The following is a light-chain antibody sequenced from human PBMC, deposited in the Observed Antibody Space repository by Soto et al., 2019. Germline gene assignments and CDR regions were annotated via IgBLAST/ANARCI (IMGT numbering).Light chain of an antibody. CDR1: SSNIGAGYD. CDR3: QSYDSSLSGYV. J-gene: IGLJ1*01. CDR2: GNS. V-gene: IGLV1-40*01. Sequence: QSALTQPPSVSGAPGQRVTISCTGSSSNIGAGYDVHWYQQLPGTAPKLLIYGNSNRPSGVPDRFSGSKSGTSASLAITGLRVEDEADYSCQSYDSSLSGYVFGTGTKVTVL.